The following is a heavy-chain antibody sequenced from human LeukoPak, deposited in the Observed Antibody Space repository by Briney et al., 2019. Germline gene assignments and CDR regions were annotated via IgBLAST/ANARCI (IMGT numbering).Heavy chain of an antibody. CDR1: GDSVSSNSAA. V-gene: IGHV6-1*01. D-gene: IGHD3-10*01. Sequence: SQTLSLTCAISGDSVSSNSAAWNWIRQSPSRGLEWLGRTYYRSKWVNDYAVSVRSRITIDADTSKNQFSLQLNSVSPEDTAVYYCARGDTATGGSTWYFELWGRGTLVTVSS. J-gene: IGHJ2*01. CDR2: TYYRSKWVN. CDR3: ARGDTATGGSTWYFEL.